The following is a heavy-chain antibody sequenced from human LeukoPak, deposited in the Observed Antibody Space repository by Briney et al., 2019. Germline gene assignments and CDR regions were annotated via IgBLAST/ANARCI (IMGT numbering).Heavy chain of an antibody. J-gene: IGHJ5*02. V-gene: IGHV1-3*03. D-gene: IGHD2-8*01. CDR3: ARVVLSAERGFGWFDP. CDR1: GYTFTSYA. CDR2: INAGNGNT. Sequence: ASVKVSCKASGYTFTSYAMHWVRQAPGQRLEWMGWINAGNGNTKYSQEFQGRVTITRDTSASTAYMELSSLRSEDMAVYYCARVVLSAERGFGWFDPWGQGTLVTVSS.